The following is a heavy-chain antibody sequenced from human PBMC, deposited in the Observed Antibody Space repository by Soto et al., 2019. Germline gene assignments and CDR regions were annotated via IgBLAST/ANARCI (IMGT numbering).Heavy chain of an antibody. CDR1: GFTFSSYS. CDR3: ARDHRPGPPLNDFWSGYSHYYYYYGMDV. CDR2: ISSSSSYI. D-gene: IGHD3-3*01. Sequence: GGSLRLSCAASGFTFSSYSMNWVRQAPGKGLEWVSSISSSSSYIYYADSVKCRFTISRDNAKNSLYLRMNSLKAEDSAFYYCARDHRPGPPLNDFWSGYSHYYYYYGMDVWGQGTTVTVSS. J-gene: IGHJ6*02. V-gene: IGHV3-21*01.